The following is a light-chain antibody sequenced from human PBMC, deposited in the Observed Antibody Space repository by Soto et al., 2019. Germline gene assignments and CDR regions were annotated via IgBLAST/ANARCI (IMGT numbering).Light chain of an antibody. CDR1: ESVSSN. CDR3: QQYNNWPPGRT. CDR2: DAS. Sequence: EIVITQSPVTLSLSPGERATLSCRASESVSSNIAWYQQKPGQAPRLLIYDASTRATGIPARFSGSGSGTEFTLTISSLQSEDFAVYYCQQYNNWPPGRTFGQGTKVEIK. V-gene: IGKV3-15*01. J-gene: IGKJ1*01.